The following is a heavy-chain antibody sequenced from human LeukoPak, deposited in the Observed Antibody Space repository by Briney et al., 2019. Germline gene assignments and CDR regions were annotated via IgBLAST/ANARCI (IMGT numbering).Heavy chain of an antibody. J-gene: IGHJ5*02. D-gene: IGHD3-10*01. CDR1: GGSFSGYY. Sequence: SETLSLTCAVYGGSFSGYYWSWIRQPPGKGLEWIGEINHSGSTNYNPSLKSRVTISVDTSKYQFSLKLSSVTAADTAVYYCARGYYGSGSYHWFDPWGQGTLVTVSS. CDR3: ARGYYGSGSYHWFDP. CDR2: INHSGST. V-gene: IGHV4-34*01.